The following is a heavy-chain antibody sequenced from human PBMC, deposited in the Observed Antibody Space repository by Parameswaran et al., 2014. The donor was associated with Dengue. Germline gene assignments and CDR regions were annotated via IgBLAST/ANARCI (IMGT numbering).Heavy chain of an antibody. CDR3: AKDAGYYYYGMDV. Sequence: VRQAPGKGLEWVAVISYDGSNKYYADSVKGRFTISRDNSKNTLYLQMNSLRAEDTAVYYCAKDAGYYYYGMDVVGPRDHGHRLL. V-gene: IGHV3-30*18. CDR2: ISYDGSNK. J-gene: IGHJ6*02.